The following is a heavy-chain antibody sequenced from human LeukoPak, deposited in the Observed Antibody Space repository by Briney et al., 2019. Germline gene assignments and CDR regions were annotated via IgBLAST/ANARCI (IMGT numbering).Heavy chain of an antibody. J-gene: IGHJ4*02. CDR2: IYYSGST. D-gene: IGHD5-18*01. Sequence: PSETLSLTCTVSGGPISSYYWSWIRQPPGKGLEWIGYIYYSGSTNYNPSLKSRVTISVDTSKNQFSLKLSSVTAADTAVYYCARHARGYSYGLYYSDYWGQGTLVTVSS. V-gene: IGHV4-59*08. CDR3: ARHARGYSYGLYYSDY. CDR1: GGPISSYY.